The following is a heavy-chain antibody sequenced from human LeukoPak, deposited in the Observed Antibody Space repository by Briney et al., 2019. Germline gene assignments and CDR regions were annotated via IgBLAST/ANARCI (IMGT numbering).Heavy chain of an antibody. CDR2: IYYTGT. Sequence: PSETLSLTCTVSGGSVTDYYWSWIRRSPGKGLEWIGYIYYTGTSYNPSLKSRVTISADTSKNQFSLKLISVTAADTAVYYCARVLRYCSGGNCYSGGLGYMDVWGKGTTVTISS. V-gene: IGHV4-59*02. CDR3: ARVLRYCSGGNCYSGGLGYMDV. CDR1: GGSVTDYY. J-gene: IGHJ6*03. D-gene: IGHD2-15*01.